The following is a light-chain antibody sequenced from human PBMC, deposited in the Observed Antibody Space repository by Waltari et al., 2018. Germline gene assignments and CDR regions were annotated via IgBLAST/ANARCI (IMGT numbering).Light chain of an antibody. J-gene: IGKJ3*01. CDR2: GAS. CDR1: QSVSSSY. V-gene: IGKV3-20*01. CDR3: QQYGSSPFT. Sequence: IVLTQSPGTLSFSPGERATLPCRASQSVSSSYLAWYQQKPGQAPRRLIYGASIRATGIPDRFSGSWAGADFTLTISRLEPEDFAVYYCQQYGSSPFTFGPGTKVDI.